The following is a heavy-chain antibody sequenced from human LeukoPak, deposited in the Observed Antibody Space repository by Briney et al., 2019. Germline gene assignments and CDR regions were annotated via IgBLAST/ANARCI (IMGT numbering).Heavy chain of an antibody. CDR3: ANLDDY. V-gene: IGHV3-30*02. Sequence: GGSLRLSCAVSGFTFSNFWMSWVRQAPGRGLEWVAFIRYDGSDKYYADSVKGRFTISRDNSKNTLYLQMNSLRAEDTAVYYCANLDDYWGQGTLVTVSS. CDR1: GFTFSNFW. J-gene: IGHJ4*02. CDR2: IRYDGSDK.